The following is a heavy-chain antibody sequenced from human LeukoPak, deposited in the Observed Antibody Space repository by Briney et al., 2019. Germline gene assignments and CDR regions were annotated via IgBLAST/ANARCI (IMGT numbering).Heavy chain of an antibody. Sequence: GGSLRLSCTASEFTFSGYAMHWVRQAPGKGLEWVAFIRYDGSNKYYADSVKGRFTISRDNSKNTLYLQMNSLRAEDTAVYYCAKDGGIVVDLGYFDYWGQGTLVTVSS. D-gene: IGHD3-22*01. J-gene: IGHJ4*02. CDR2: IRYDGSNK. CDR1: EFTFSGYA. CDR3: AKDGGIVVDLGYFDY. V-gene: IGHV3-30*02.